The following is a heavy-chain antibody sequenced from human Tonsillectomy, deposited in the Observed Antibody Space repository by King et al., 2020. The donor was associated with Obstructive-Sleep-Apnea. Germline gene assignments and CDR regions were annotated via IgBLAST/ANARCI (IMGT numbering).Heavy chain of an antibody. V-gene: IGHV2-5*02. D-gene: IGHD2-21*01. J-gene: IGHJ4*02. CDR2: IYWDDDK. Sequence: TLKESGPTLVKPPQTLTLTCTFSGFSLSTSGVGVGWIRQPPGKALEWLALIYWDDDKRYSPSLNSRLTITKDTSKNQVVLTMTNMDPVDTATYYCAHLPIEVQFDYWGQGTLVTVSS. CDR3: AHLPIEVQFDY. CDR1: GFSLSTSGVG.